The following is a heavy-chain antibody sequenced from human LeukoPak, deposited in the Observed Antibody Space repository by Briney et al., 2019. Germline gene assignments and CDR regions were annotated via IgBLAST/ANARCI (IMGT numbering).Heavy chain of an antibody. CDR1: GASVRSYY. J-gene: IGHJ4*02. V-gene: IGHV4-59*02. CDR3: ARGFKSSGWFGGPSFDS. D-gene: IGHD3-10*01. Sequence: SETLSLTCTVSGASVRSYYWTWIRQPPGKGLEWIGYFYYSGGTVYNPSLKNRVTISVDTSKNQFSLNLMSVTAADTAFYFCARGFKSSGWFGGPSFDSWGQGSLVTVSS. CDR2: FYYSGGT.